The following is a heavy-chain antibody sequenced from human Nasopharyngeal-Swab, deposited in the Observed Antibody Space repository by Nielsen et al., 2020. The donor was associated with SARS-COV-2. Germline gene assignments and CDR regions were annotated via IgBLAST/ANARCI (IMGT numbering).Heavy chain of an antibody. Sequence: GESLKISCAASGFTFSSYGMHWVRQAPGKGLEGVAVIWYDGSNKYYADSVKGRFTISRDNSKNTLYLQMNSLRAEDTAVYYCARGQESYSSSWLNWYFDLWGRGTLVTVSS. CDR2: IWYDGSNK. CDR1: GFTFSSYG. CDR3: ARGQESYSSSWLNWYFDL. J-gene: IGHJ2*01. V-gene: IGHV3-33*01. D-gene: IGHD6-13*01.